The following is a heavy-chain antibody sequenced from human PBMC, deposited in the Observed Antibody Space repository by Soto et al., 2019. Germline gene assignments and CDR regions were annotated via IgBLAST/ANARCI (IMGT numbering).Heavy chain of an antibody. Sequence: QVQLVQSGPEVKKPGASVKVSCKASGNTFASHGFSWLRQAPGQGLEWMGWISGFNGQTNYALKFQGRVTLTTDTSTSTADMELRSLRSDDTAVYFCARVDPRGVAVVRDYWGQGTLVTVSS. D-gene: IGHD3-10*01. V-gene: IGHV1-18*01. CDR2: ISGFNGQT. CDR3: ARVDPRGVAVVRDY. CDR1: GNTFASHG. J-gene: IGHJ4*02.